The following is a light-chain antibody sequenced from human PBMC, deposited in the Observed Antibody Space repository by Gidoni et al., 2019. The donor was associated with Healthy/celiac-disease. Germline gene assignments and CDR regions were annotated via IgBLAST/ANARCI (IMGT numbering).Light chain of an antibody. CDR2: GAS. CDR3: QQYGSSRWT. Sequence: EIVLTQSPGTLSLSPGERATLSCRASRSVSSSYLAWYQQKPGQAPRLLIYGASSRATGIPDRFSGSGSGTDFPLTISRLEPEDFAVYYCQQYGSSRWTFGQGTKVEIK. V-gene: IGKV3-20*01. J-gene: IGKJ1*01. CDR1: RSVSSSY.